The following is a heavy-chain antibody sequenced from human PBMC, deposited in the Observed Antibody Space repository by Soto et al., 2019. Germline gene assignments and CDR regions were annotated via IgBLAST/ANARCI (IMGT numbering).Heavy chain of an antibody. Sequence: PAESLRLSCAASGFTFSSYGMPWVRQAPGKGLEWVAVIWYVGSNKYYADSVKGRFTISRDNSKNTLYLQMNSLRAEDTAVYYCARALEEWLYTSFDYWGQGTLVTVSS. CDR3: ARALEEWLYTSFDY. CDR2: IWYVGSNK. CDR1: GFTFSSYG. J-gene: IGHJ4*02. D-gene: IGHD3-3*01. V-gene: IGHV3-33*01.